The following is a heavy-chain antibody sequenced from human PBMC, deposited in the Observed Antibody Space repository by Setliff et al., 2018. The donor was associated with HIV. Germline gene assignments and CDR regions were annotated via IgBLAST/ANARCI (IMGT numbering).Heavy chain of an antibody. D-gene: IGHD4-17*01. CDR2: INSDGSST. V-gene: IGHV3-74*01. CDR3: ARKGPHDYAFDY. J-gene: IGHJ4*02. CDR1: GFTFSNYW. Sequence: PGGSPRLSCAASGFTFSNYWMHWVRQAPGKGLVWVSRINSDGSSTNYADSVKGRFTISRDNAKNTLYLQMNSLRAEDTAVYYCARKGPHDYAFDYWGQGTLVTVSS.